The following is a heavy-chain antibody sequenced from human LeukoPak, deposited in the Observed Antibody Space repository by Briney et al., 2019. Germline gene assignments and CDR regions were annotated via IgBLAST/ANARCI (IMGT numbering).Heavy chain of an antibody. CDR2: IYYSGST. J-gene: IGHJ5*02. CDR1: GGSISSSSYY. V-gene: IGHV4-39*07. Sequence: PSETLSLTCTVSGGSISSSSYYWGWIRQPPGKGLEWIGSIYYSGSTYYNPSLKSRVTISVDTSKNQFSLKLSSVTAADTAVYYCAKMVKTDAAPVAKSRSTHNWFDPWGQGTLVTVSS. D-gene: IGHD2-21*01. CDR3: AKMVKTDAAPVAKSRSTHNWFDP.